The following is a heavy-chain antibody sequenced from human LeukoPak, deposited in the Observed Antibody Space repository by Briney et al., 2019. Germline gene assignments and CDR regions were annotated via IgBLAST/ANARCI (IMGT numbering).Heavy chain of an antibody. CDR1: GFTFSSYG. CDR2: IRYDGSNK. CDR3: AKDPSTYYDFWSGSD. J-gene: IGHJ4*02. D-gene: IGHD3-3*01. V-gene: IGHV3-30*02. Sequence: GGSLRLPCAASGFTFSSYGMHWVRQAPGKGLEWVAFIRYDGSNKYYADSVKGRFTISRDNSKNTLYLQMNSLRAEDTAVYYCAKDPSTYYDFWSGSDRGQGTLVTVSS.